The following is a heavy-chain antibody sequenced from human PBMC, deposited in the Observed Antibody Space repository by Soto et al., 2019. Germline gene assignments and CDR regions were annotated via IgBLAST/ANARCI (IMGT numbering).Heavy chain of an antibody. CDR3: AHRPRSGYQLDNWFDP. Sequence: XGPTLAIHSQTRPLPYNFSEFSRTTSGVGVGWIRQPPGKALEWLALIYWNDDKRYSPSLKSRLTITKDTSKNQVVLTMTNMDPVDTATYYCAHRPRSGYQLDNWFDPWGQGTLVTVS. D-gene: IGHD3-22*01. V-gene: IGHV2-5*01. J-gene: IGHJ5*02. CDR1: EFSRTTSGVG. CDR2: IYWNDDK.